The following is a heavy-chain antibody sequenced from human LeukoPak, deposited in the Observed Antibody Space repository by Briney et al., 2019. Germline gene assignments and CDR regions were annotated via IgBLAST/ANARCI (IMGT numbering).Heavy chain of an antibody. CDR2: ISDSGSIT. V-gene: IGHV3-23*01. J-gene: IGHJ2*01. D-gene: IGHD7-27*01. Sequence: GGSLRLSCAASGFAFSSQAMSWVRQAPGKGLEWVSVISDSGSITYYADSVKGRFTISRDNSKNTLFLQMNSLRAEDTAVYYCASPWGSAWWYFDLWGRGTLVTVSS. CDR1: GFAFSSQA. CDR3: ASPWGSAWWYFDL.